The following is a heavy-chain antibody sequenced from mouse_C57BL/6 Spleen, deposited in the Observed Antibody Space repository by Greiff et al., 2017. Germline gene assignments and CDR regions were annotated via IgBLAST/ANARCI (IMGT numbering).Heavy chain of an antibody. CDR3: ARRVVYRGYAMDY. Sequence: QVQLQQPGAELVRPGSSVKLSCKASGYTFTSYWMHWVKQRPIQGLEWIGNIDPSDSETHYNQKFKDKATLTVDKSSSTAYMQLSSLTSEDSAVYYCARRVVYRGYAMDYWGQGTSVTVSS. CDR1: GYTFTSYW. V-gene: IGHV1-52*01. CDR2: IDPSDSET. D-gene: IGHD1-1*02. J-gene: IGHJ4*01.